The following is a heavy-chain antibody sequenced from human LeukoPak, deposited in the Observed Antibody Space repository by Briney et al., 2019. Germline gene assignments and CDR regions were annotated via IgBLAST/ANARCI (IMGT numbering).Heavy chain of an antibody. CDR1: GGTFSSYA. CDR3: ARYFFSGSGSYYSPSVYYYGMDV. Sequence: ASVTVSCKASGGTFSSYAISWVRQAPGQGLEWVGGIIPIFGTANYAQKFQGRVTITPDKSTSTAYMELSSLRSEDTAVYYCARYFFSGSGSYYSPSVYYYGMDVWGKGTTVTVSS. D-gene: IGHD3-10*01. J-gene: IGHJ6*04. V-gene: IGHV1-69*06. CDR2: IIPIFGTA.